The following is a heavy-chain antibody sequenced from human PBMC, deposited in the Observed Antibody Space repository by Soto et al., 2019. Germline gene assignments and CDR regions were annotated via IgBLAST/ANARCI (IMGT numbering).Heavy chain of an antibody. CDR2: VYHNGLT. J-gene: IGHJ4*02. CDR3: ARDAALPGEADRFDY. D-gene: IGHD2-15*01. CDR1: GESIGGHVW. V-gene: IGHV4-4*02. Sequence: SETPFLPCDGSGESIGGHVWLGWVRPPPGKGLEWIGEVYHNGLTDYNPSLRGRATMSADMSKNQFSLRVTSVTDADTAIYYCARDAALPGEADRFDYWGQGALVTVSS.